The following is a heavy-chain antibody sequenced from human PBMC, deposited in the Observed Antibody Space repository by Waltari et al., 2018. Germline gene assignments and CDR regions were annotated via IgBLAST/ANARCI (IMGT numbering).Heavy chain of an antibody. CDR2: IYYSGST. CDR1: GGSISSSSYY. Sequence: QLQLQESGPGLVKPSETLSLTCTVSGGSISSSSYYWGWIRQPPGKGLEWIGSIYYSGSTYYNPSLKSRVTISVDTSKNQFSLKLSSVTAADTAVYYCARAGGMTGYYYYYYYMDVWGKGTTVTVSS. V-gene: IGHV4-39*07. CDR3: ARAGGMTGYYYYYYYMDV. D-gene: IGHD3-9*01. J-gene: IGHJ6*03.